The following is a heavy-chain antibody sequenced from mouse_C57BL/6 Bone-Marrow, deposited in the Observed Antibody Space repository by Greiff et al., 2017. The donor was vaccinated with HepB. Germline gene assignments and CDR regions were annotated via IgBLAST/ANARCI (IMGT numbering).Heavy chain of an antibody. V-gene: IGHV1-15*01. CDR3: TRGTITTVVARYFDV. D-gene: IGHD1-1*01. CDR2: IDPETGGT. J-gene: IGHJ1*03. CDR1: GYTFTDYE. Sequence: VQLQESGAELVRPGASVTLSCKASGYTFTDYEMHWVKQTPVHGLEWIGAIDPETGGTAYNQKFKGKAILTADKSSSTAYMELRSLTSEDSAVYYCTRGTITTVVARYFDVWGTGTTVTVSS.